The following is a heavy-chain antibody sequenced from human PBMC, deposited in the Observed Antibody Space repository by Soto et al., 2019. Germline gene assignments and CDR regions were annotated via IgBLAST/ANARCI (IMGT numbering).Heavy chain of an antibody. Sequence: EVQLLESGGGLVQPGGSLRLSCAASGFTFSSYAMSWVRQAPGKGLEWVSAISGSGGSTYYADSVKGRFTISRDKSKNTLYLQMNSLRAEDTAVYYCAKDEAYGSGWHYFDYWGQGTLVTVSS. CDR1: GFTFSSYA. J-gene: IGHJ4*02. V-gene: IGHV3-23*01. D-gene: IGHD3-10*01. CDR2: ISGSGGST. CDR3: AKDEAYGSGWHYFDY.